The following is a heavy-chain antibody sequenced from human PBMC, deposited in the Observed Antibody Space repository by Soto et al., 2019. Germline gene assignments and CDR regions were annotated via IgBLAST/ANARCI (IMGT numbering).Heavy chain of an antibody. Sequence: SETLSLTCAVYGGSFSGYYLSWIRQPPGKGLEWIGEINHSGSTNYNPSLKSRVTISVDTSKNQFSLKLSSVTAADTAVYYCARGIYFWSGYPDYWGQGTLVTVSS. CDR2: INHSGST. D-gene: IGHD3-3*01. CDR1: GGSFSGYY. V-gene: IGHV4-34*01. CDR3: ARGIYFWSGYPDY. J-gene: IGHJ4*02.